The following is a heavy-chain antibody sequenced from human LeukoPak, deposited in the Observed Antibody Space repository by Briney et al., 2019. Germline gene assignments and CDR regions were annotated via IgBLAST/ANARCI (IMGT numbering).Heavy chain of an antibody. Sequence: ASVKVSCKASGYTFTSYDINWVRQATGQGLEWMGWMNPNSGNTGYAQKFQGRVTMTRNTSICTAYMELSSLRSEDTAVYYCARANWWELYGDDYWGQGTLVTVSS. CDR2: MNPNSGNT. V-gene: IGHV1-8*01. J-gene: IGHJ4*02. D-gene: IGHD1-26*01. CDR3: ARANWWELYGDDY. CDR1: GYTFTSYD.